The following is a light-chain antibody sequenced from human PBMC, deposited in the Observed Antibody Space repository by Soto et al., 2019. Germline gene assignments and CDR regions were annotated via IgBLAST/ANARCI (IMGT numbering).Light chain of an antibody. Sequence: EIVLTQSPGTLSLSPGERVTLSCRASQSFSGNYLTWYQHKPGQAPRLLIYGSYHRATGIPDRFSGSGSGTDFTLTISRLEPEDFAVYYCQQCGSSPITFGQGTRLEIK. CDR1: QSFSGNY. CDR3: QQCGSSPIT. CDR2: GSY. V-gene: IGKV3-20*01. J-gene: IGKJ5*01.